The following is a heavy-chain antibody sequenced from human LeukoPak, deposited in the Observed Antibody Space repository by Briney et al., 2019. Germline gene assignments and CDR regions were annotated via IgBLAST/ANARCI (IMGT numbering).Heavy chain of an antibody. CDR3: SLTYSYGSNYFHY. V-gene: IGHV2-5*02. D-gene: IGHD5-18*01. Sequence: SGPTLVKPTQTLTLTCTLSGFSLTTSGVGVGWVRQPPGEALEWLALVYWDDDKRYSPSLTTRLTITKDASKDQVVLTMANMDPVDTATYYCSLTYSYGSNYFHYWGQGTLVTVSS. CDR2: VYWDDDK. CDR1: GFSLTTSGVG. J-gene: IGHJ4*02.